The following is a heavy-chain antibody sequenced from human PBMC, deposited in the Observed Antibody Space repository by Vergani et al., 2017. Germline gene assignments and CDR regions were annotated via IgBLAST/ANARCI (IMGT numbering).Heavy chain of an antibody. V-gene: IGHV1-69-2*01. J-gene: IGHJ6*02. CDR1: GYTFSDHH. CDR3: ATPQTVTTGGMEV. D-gene: IGHD4-17*01. CDR2: VDPEDGET. Sequence: VQLVQSGAEVKKPGASVKVSCKASGYTFSDHHLHWVRQAPGQGLEWMGLVDPEDGETIYAEKFKGRVTIAADTSTDTAHLELSSLRSEDTAVYYCATPQTVTTGGMEVWGQGTTVIVSS.